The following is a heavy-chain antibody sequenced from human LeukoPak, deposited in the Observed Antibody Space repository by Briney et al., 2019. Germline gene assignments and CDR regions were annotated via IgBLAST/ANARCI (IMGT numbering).Heavy chain of an antibody. CDR2: INTNTGNP. V-gene: IGHV7-4-1*02. Sequence: GASVKVSCKASGYTFTSYAMNWVRQAPGQGLEWMGWINTNTGNPTYAQGFTGRFVFSLDTSVSTAYLQISSLKAEDTAVYYCASHIAAAGTNGEGDYWGQGTLVTVSS. CDR1: GYTFTSYA. D-gene: IGHD6-13*01. J-gene: IGHJ4*02. CDR3: ASHIAAAGTNGEGDY.